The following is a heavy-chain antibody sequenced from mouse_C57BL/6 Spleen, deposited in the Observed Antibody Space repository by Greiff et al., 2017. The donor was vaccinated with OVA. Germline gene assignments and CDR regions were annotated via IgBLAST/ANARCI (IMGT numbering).Heavy chain of an antibody. Sequence: QVQLQQPGAELVKPGASVKMSCKASGYTFTSYWITWVKQRPGQGLEWIGDIYHGSGSTNYNEKFKSKATLTVDTSSSTAYMQLSSLTSEDSAVYYCARGLFTTVVPFAYWGQGTLVTVSA. D-gene: IGHD1-1*01. V-gene: IGHV1-55*01. J-gene: IGHJ3*01. CDR2: IYHGSGST. CDR3: ARGLFTTVVPFAY. CDR1: GYTFTSYW.